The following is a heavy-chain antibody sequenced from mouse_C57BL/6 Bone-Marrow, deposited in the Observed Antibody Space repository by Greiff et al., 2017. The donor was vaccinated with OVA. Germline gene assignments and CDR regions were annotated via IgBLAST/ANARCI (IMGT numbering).Heavy chain of an antibody. CDR1: GFTFSSYT. CDR2: ISGGGGNT. D-gene: IGHD2-3*01. Sequence: VQLKESGGGLVKPGGSLKLSCAASGFTFSSYTMSWVRQTPEKRLEWVATISGGGGNTYYPDSVKGRFTISRDNAKNTLYLQMSSLRSEDTALYYCAREEGLYDGYYDWYFDVWGTGTTVTVSS. V-gene: IGHV5-9*01. J-gene: IGHJ1*03. CDR3: AREEGLYDGYYDWYFDV.